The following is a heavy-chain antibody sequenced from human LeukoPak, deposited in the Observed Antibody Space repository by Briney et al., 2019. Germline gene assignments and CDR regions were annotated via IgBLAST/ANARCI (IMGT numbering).Heavy chain of an antibody. J-gene: IGHJ5*02. V-gene: IGHV4-4*07. CDR2: IYTSGST. CDR3: ARGRYSSSLNWFDP. D-gene: IGHD6-13*01. Sequence: SETLSLTCTVSDGSISSYYWSWIRQPAGKGLEWIGRIYTSGSTNYNPSLKSRVTMSVDTSKNQFSLKLSSVTAADTAVYYCARGRYSSSLNWFDPWGQGTLVTVSS. CDR1: DGSISSYY.